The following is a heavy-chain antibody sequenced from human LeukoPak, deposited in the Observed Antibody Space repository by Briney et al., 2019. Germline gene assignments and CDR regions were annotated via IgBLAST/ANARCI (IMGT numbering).Heavy chain of an antibody. D-gene: IGHD3-10*01. CDR2: IKQDGSEK. V-gene: IGHV3-7*01. CDR1: GFTFSSYG. J-gene: IGHJ4*02. Sequence: GGSLRLSCAASGFTFSSYGMHWVRQAPGKGLEWVANIKQDGSEKYYVDSVKGRFTISRDNAKNSLYLQMNSLRAEDTAVYYCARRAGWFGELFDYWGQGTLVTVSS. CDR3: ARRAGWFGELFDY.